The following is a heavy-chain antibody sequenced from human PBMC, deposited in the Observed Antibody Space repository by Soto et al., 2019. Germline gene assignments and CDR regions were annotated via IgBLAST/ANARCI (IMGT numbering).Heavy chain of an antibody. J-gene: IGHJ6*02. CDR2: ISSSGTTI. CDR1: GFTFSTYA. Sequence: GGSLRLSCAASGFTFSTYAMNWVRQAPGKRLQWVSYISSSGTTIYYADSVKGRFTISRDNAKNSLYLQMNSLRDGDTALYYCLCPGHMDVWGRGTTVTVSS. V-gene: IGHV3-48*02. CDR3: LCPGHMDV.